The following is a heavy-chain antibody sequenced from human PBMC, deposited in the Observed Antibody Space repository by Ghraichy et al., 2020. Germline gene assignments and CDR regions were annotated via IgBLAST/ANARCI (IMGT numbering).Heavy chain of an antibody. J-gene: IGHJ6*02. CDR3: ARGSWDPAMVDILAYYYYGMDV. D-gene: IGHD5-18*01. V-gene: IGHV4-59*01. Sequence: SETLSLTCTVYGGSISSYYWSWIRQPPGKGLEWIGYIYYSGSTNYNPSLKSRVTISVDTSKNQFSLKLSSVTAADTAVYYCARGSWDPAMVDILAYYYYGMDVWGQGTTVTVSS. CDR2: IYYSGST. CDR1: GGSISSYY.